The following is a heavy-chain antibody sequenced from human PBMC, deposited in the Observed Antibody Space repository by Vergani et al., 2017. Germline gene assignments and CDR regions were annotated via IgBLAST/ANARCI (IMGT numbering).Heavy chain of an antibody. D-gene: IGHD3-22*01. Sequence: QVQLVQSGAEVKKPGSSVKVSCKASGGTFSSYAISWVRQAPGQGLEWMGRIIPILGTTNYAQKFQGRVTITADESTSTAYMELSSLRSEDTAVYYCARDYYYDSSGYYEGDVYFDYWGQGTLVTVSS. CDR3: ARDYYYDSSGYYEGDVYFDY. V-gene: IGHV1-69*11. CDR1: GGTFSSYA. CDR2: IIPILGTT. J-gene: IGHJ4*02.